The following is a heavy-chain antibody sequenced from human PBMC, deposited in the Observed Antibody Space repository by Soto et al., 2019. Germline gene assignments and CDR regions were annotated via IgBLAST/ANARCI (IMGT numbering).Heavy chain of an antibody. Sequence: GGSLRLSCAASGFTFSSYCMSWVRQAPGKGLEWVSNIKQDGSEKYYVDSVKGRFTISRDNAKNSLYLQMNSLRAEDTAVDYCARDPLSSSSWCYFDYWGQGTLVTVSS. CDR3: ARDPLSSSSWCYFDY. J-gene: IGHJ4*02. V-gene: IGHV3-7*01. D-gene: IGHD6-13*01. CDR2: IKQDGSEK. CDR1: GFTFSSYC.